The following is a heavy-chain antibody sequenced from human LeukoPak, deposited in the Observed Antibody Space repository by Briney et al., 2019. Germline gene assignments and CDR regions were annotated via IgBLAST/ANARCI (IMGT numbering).Heavy chain of an antibody. V-gene: IGHV4-31*03. CDR1: GASIIIDDYY. J-gene: IGHJ4*02. Sequence: PSETLSLTCSVSGASIIIDDYYWNWIRRLPGKGLEWIGYIYYSGRTSYNPSLKSRINMSIDTSKNQFSLNLSSMTAADTAVYYCAGLPGGRVYYFDSWGQGTLVTVSP. CDR3: AGLPGGRVYYFDS. CDR2: IYYSGRT. D-gene: IGHD3-16*01.